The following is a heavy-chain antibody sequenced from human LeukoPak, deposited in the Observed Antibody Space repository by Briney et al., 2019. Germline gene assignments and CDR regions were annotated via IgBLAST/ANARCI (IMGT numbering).Heavy chain of an antibody. V-gene: IGHV3-11*01. Sequence: GGSLKLSFAPPGFTFSDYYMTWIRQAPGKGLKWVSYISSSGSTIYYADSVKGRFTISRDNAKNSLYLQMNSLRAEDTAVYYCARSIYGDSFDYWGQGTLVTVSS. CDR1: GFTFSDYY. CDR2: ISSSGSTI. J-gene: IGHJ4*02. D-gene: IGHD2-21*02. CDR3: ARSIYGDSFDY.